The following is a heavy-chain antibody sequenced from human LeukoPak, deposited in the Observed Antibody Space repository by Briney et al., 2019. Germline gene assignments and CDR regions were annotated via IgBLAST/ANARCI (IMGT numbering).Heavy chain of an antibody. D-gene: IGHD2-8*01. CDR2: ISGSGGST. CDR1: GFTFSSYA. Sequence: GGSLRLSCAASGFTFSSYAMSWVRQAPGKGLEWVSAISGSGGSTYYADSVKGRFTISRDNSKNTLYLQMNSLRPEDTAVYYCASPGDVLIRYYFDYWGQGVLVTVSS. V-gene: IGHV3-23*01. J-gene: IGHJ4*02. CDR3: ASPGDVLIRYYFDY.